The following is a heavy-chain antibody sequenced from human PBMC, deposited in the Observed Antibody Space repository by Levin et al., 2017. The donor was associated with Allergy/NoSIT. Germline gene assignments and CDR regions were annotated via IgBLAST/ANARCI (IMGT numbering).Heavy chain of an antibody. CDR2: IKQDGSEK. Sequence: GSLRLSCAASGFTFSSYWMSWVRQAPGKGLEWVANIKQDGSEKYYVDSVKGRFTISRDNAKNSLYLQMNSLRAEDTAVYYCARDRQWLGYYYYYGMDVWGQGTTVTVSS. V-gene: IGHV3-7*01. J-gene: IGHJ6*02. D-gene: IGHD6-19*01. CDR1: GFTFSSYW. CDR3: ARDRQWLGYYYYYGMDV.